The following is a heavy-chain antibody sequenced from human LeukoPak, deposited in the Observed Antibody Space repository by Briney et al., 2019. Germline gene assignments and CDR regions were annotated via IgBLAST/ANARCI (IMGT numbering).Heavy chain of an antibody. CDR2: INPNSGGT. V-gene: IGHV1-2*02. CDR3: ARFDIAVALAIDY. Sequence: GASVKVSCKASGYTFTGYYMHWVRQAPGQGLGWMGWINPNSGGTNYAQKFQGRVTMTRDTSISTAYMELSRLRSDDTAVYYCARFDIAVALAIDYWGQGTLVTVSS. CDR1: GYTFTGYY. D-gene: IGHD6-19*01. J-gene: IGHJ4*02.